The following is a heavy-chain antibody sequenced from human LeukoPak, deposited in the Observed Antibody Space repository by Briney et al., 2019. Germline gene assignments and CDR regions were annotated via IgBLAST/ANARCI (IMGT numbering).Heavy chain of an antibody. CDR3: ARGLFESAPYYSYYYGMDV. CDR1: GGTFSSYA. V-gene: IGHV1-69*13. CDR2: IIPIFGTA. Sequence: ASVKVSCKASGGTFSSYAISWVRQAPGQGLEWMGGIIPIFGTANYAQKFQGRVTITADESTSTAYMELSSLRSEDTAVYYCARGLFESAPYYSYYYGMDVWGQGTTVTVSS. J-gene: IGHJ6*02. D-gene: IGHD2-21*01.